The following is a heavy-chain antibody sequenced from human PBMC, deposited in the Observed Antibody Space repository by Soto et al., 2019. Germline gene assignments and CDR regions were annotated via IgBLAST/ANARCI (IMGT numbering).Heavy chain of an antibody. J-gene: IGHJ4*02. CDR3: ARGPRSKRVMDY. V-gene: IGHV4-34*01. D-gene: IGHD2-21*01. CDR2: INHSGST. CDR1: GGSFSGYY. Sequence: QVQLQQWGAGLLKPSETLSLTCAVYGGSFSGYYWSWIRQPPGKGLEWIGEINHSGSTNYNPSLKSRVTISVDTSKNQFSLNLSSVTAADTAVYYCARGPRSKRVMDYWGQGTLVTVSS.